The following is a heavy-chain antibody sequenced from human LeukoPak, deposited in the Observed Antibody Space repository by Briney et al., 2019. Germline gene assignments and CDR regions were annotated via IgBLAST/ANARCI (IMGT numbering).Heavy chain of an antibody. CDR3: ARHVQYCSSISCSGWFDP. V-gene: IGHV3-21*01. CDR2: ISSSSSYI. CDR1: GFTFSSYS. D-gene: IGHD2-2*01. Sequence: PGGSLRLSCAASGFTFSSYSMNWVRQAPGKGLESVSSISSSSSYIYYADSVKGRFTISRDNAKNSLYLQMNSLRAEDTAVYYCARHVQYCSSISCSGWFDPWGQGTLVTVSS. J-gene: IGHJ5*02.